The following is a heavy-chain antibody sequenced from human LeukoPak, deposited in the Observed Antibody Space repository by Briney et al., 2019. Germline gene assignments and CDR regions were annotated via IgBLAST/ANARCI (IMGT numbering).Heavy chain of an antibody. D-gene: IGHD2-2*01. CDR3: ARGFCSSAYCYQGPFDF. V-gene: IGHV3-15*01. CDR2: IKNKTNGGTT. Sequence: GGPLRLSCAASGFTFSSAWMSWVRQAPGKGLEWVGHIKNKTNGGTTDYAAPVKGRFIISRDDSKNTLYLQMNSLRTEDTAVYYCARGFCSSAYCYQGPFDFWGQGTLVTVSS. CDR1: GFTFSSAW. J-gene: IGHJ4*02.